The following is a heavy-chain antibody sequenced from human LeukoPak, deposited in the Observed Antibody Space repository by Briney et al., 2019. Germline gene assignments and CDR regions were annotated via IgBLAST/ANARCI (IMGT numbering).Heavy chain of an antibody. CDR1: GFTFSSYG. D-gene: IGHD6-19*01. J-gene: IGHJ1*01. Sequence: GGSLRLSCAASGFTFSSYGMSWVRQAPGKGLEWVSAISGSGGSTYYADSVKGRFTISRDNSKNTLYLQMNSLRAEDTAVYYCAKARYSSGWYTSEYFQHWGQGTLVTVSS. CDR3: AKARYSSGWYTSEYFQH. V-gene: IGHV3-23*01. CDR2: ISGSGGST.